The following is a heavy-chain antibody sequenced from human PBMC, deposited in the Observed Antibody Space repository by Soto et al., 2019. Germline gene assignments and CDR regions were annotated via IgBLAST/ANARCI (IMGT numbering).Heavy chain of an antibody. CDR2: IYYSGST. V-gene: IGHV4-30-4*01. D-gene: IGHD5-18*01. CDR1: GGSISSGDYY. Sequence: SETLSLTCTVSGGSISSGDYYWSWIRQPPGKGLGWIGSIYYSGSTYYNPSLKSRVTISVDTSKNQFSLKLSSVTAADTAVYYCAADVGGYIYGLGKYWGQGTLVTVSS. J-gene: IGHJ4*02. CDR3: AADVGGYIYGLGKY.